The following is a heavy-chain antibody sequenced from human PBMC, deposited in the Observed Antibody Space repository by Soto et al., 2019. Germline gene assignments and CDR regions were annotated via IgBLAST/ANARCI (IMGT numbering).Heavy chain of an antibody. D-gene: IGHD4-4*01. CDR1: GGSFSGYY. V-gene: IGHV4-34*01. CDR2: INHSGST. J-gene: IGHJ5*02. Sequence: PSETLSLTCAVYGGSFSGYYWSWIRQPPGKGLEWIGEINHSGSTNYNPSLKSRVTISVDTSKNQFSLKLSSVTAADTAVYYCARPTGTTVHWFDPWGQGTLVTVSS. CDR3: ARPTGTTVHWFDP.